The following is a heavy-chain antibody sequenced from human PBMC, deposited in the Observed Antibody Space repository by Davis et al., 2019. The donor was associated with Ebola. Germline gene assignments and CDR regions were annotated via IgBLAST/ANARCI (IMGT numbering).Heavy chain of an antibody. CDR2: ISYGDGNYR. J-gene: IGHJ4*02. CDR3: ARGKEGYSGYELLPFDY. V-gene: IGHV3-30-3*01. Sequence: GESLKISCVASGFTFTNYAIHWVRQAPGKGLEWVLVISYGDGNYRYYADSVKGRFTISRDNAKNKVSLQMNGLRAEDTAVFYCARGKEGYSGYELLPFDYWGQGTLVTVSS. CDR1: GFTFTNYA. D-gene: IGHD5-12*01.